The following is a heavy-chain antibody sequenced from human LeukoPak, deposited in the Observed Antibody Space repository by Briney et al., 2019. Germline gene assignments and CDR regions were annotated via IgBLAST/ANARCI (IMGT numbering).Heavy chain of an antibody. V-gene: IGHV1-2*02. J-gene: IGHJ5*02. CDR2: INPNSGAT. D-gene: IGHD3-22*01. Sequence: ASVKVSCKASGYTFTGYYVHWVRQAPGQGLEWMGWINPNSGATNYAQKFQGRVTMTRDTSISTAYMELSRLTSDDTAVYYCARDMTIIVPVHYRNWFDPWGQGTQVTVSS. CDR1: GYTFTGYY. CDR3: ARDMTIIVPVHYRNWFDP.